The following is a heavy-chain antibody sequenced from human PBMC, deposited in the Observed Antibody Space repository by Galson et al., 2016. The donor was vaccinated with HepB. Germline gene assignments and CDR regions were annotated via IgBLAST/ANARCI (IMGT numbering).Heavy chain of an antibody. Sequence: SETLSLTCSVSDDSINKSTFYWAWIRQPPGKGLEWIGSVHKSGSTHYNPSLKSRLTISVDTSRNQFSLELSSATAADTAVYFCARDLSSPLVVVATFDYWGQGIPVTVSS. D-gene: IGHD3-22*01. J-gene: IGHJ4*02. CDR2: VHKSGST. V-gene: IGHV4-39*07. CDR1: DDSINKSTFY. CDR3: ARDLSSPLVVVATFDY.